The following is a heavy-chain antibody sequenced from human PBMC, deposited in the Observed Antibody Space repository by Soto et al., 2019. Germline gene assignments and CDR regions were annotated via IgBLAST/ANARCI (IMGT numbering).Heavy chain of an antibody. Sequence: PGGSLRLSCAASGFTFDDYAMHWVRQAPGKGLEWVSGISWNSGSIGYADSVKGRFTISRDNAKNSLYLQMNSLRAEDTALYYCAKDIRSLPTDAFDIWGQGXMVTVSS. CDR3: AKDIRSLPTDAFDI. D-gene: IGHD4-17*01. J-gene: IGHJ3*02. CDR2: ISWNSGSI. V-gene: IGHV3-9*01. CDR1: GFTFDDYA.